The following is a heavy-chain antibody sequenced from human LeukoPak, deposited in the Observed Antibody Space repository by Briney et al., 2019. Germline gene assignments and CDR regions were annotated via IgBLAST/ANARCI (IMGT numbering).Heavy chain of an antibody. CDR3: AREYNGGAPNWFDP. J-gene: IGHJ5*02. V-gene: IGHV4-59*01. CDR1: GGSISSYY. CDR2: IYYSGST. D-gene: IGHD3-16*01. Sequence: SETLSLPCTVSGGSISSYYWSWIRQPPGKGLEWIGYIYYSGSTNYNPSLKSRVTISVDTSKNQFSLKLSSVTAADTAVYYCAREYNGGAPNWFDPWGQGTLVTVSS.